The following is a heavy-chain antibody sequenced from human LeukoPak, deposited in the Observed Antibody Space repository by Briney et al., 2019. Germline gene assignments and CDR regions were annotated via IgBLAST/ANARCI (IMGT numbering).Heavy chain of an antibody. CDR3: ARGVAAAEYYFDC. CDR2: TYYRSKWYD. Sequence: SQTLSLTCAISGDSVSSNSVTWNWIRQSPSRGLEWLGRTYYRSKWYDDYAVSVKSRITINPDTSKNQFSLQLNSVTPEDTAVYYCARGVAAAEYYFDCWGQGTLVTVSS. D-gene: IGHD6-13*01. V-gene: IGHV6-1*01. CDR1: GDSVSSNSVT. J-gene: IGHJ4*02.